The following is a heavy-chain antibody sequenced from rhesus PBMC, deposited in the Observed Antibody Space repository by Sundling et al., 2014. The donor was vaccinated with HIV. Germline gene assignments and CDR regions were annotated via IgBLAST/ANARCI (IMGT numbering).Heavy chain of an antibody. V-gene: IGHV4-127*01. CDR2: IYSSGSN. J-gene: IGHJ6*01. Sequence: QVQLQESGPGLVKPSETLSLTCAVSGGSISSGYGWSWIRQPPGKGLEWIGSIYSSGSNYVNPSLKSRLTLSVDTSKKQFSLKVRSVTAADTAVYYCARESRPYYGLDSWGQGVVVTVSS. CDR1: GGSISSGYG. CDR3: ARESRPYYGLDS. D-gene: IGHD6-19*01.